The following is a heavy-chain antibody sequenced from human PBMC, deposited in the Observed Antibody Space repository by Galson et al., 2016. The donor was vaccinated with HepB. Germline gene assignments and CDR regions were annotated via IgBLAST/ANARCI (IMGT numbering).Heavy chain of an antibody. CDR1: GFTFSGYA. CDR2: ISGIGRAT. CDR3: AKGPQNYDFWSGFDY. V-gene: IGHV3-23*01. J-gene: IGHJ4*02. D-gene: IGHD3-3*01. Sequence: SLRLSCAASGFTFSGYAMSWVRQAPGKGLEWVSGISGIGRATHYADSVKGRFTISRDNSKNTLYLQMNSLRAEDTAVYYCAKGPQNYDFWSGFDYWGQGNLVTVSS.